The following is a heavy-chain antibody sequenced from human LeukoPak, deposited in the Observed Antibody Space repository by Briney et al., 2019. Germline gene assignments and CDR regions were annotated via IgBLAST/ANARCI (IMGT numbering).Heavy chain of an antibody. CDR3: AKELSSGSYYGFEY. V-gene: IGHV3-23*01. J-gene: IGHJ4*02. D-gene: IGHD1-26*01. CDR1: GFTFSSYA. CDR2: ISGSGDRT. Sequence: PGGSLRLSWAASGFTFSSYAMSWVRQAPGKGLEWVSAISGSGDRTYYADSVKGRFTISRDNSKNTLFLQMNSLRAEDTAVYYCAKELSSGSYYGFEYWGQGTLVTVSS.